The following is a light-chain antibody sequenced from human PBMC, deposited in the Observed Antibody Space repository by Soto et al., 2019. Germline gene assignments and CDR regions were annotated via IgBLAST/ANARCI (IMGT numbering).Light chain of an antibody. CDR2: GAS. Sequence: EIVLTQSPGTLSLSPGEGATLSCRASQSVSSSYLAWYQQKPGQAPRLLIYGASSRATGILDRFSGSGSGTDFTFTIRRWNPKDFAVYYCQQYGSSPPKTFGQGTKVDIK. CDR1: QSVSSSY. J-gene: IGKJ1*01. CDR3: QQYGSSPPKT. V-gene: IGKV3-20*01.